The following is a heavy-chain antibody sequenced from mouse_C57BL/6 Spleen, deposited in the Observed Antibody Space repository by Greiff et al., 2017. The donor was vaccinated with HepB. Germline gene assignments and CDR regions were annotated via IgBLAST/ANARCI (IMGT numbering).Heavy chain of an antibody. CDR2: IDPETGGT. CDR3: TREGRAAQAWFAY. CDR1: GYTFTDYE. D-gene: IGHD3-2*02. Sequence: QVQLQQSGAELVRPGASVTLSCKASGYTFTDYEMHWVKQTPVHGLEWIGAIDPETGGTAYNQKFKGKAILTADKSSRTAYMGLRSLTSEDSAVYYCTREGRAAQAWFAYWGQGTLVTVSA. J-gene: IGHJ3*01. V-gene: IGHV1-15*01.